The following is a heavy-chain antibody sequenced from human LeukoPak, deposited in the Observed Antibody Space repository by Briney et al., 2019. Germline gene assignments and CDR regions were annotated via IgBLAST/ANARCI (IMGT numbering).Heavy chain of an antibody. J-gene: IGHJ3*02. CDR1: GFTLSGYS. V-gene: IGHV3-7*01. Sequence: PGGSLGLSCAASGFTLSGYSMNWVRQAPGKGLEYVANIKQDGSEKYYVDSMKGRFTISRDNAKNSLYLQIDSLRAEDTAVYYCARDRRVGGWGGAFDMWGHGTQVTVSS. D-gene: IGHD2-21*01. CDR3: ARDRRVGGWGGAFDM. CDR2: IKQDGSEK.